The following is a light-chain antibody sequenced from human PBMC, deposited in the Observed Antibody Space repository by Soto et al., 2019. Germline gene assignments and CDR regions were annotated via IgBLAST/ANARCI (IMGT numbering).Light chain of an antibody. Sequence: QSVLTQPPSVSGAPGQRVIISCTGSSSNIGAGYDVHWYQQLPGTAPKLLIYGNSNRPSGVPDRFSGSKSGTSASLAITGLQAEDEADYYCQSYDSSLSGSIVFGTGTKVTVL. CDR1: SSNIGAGYD. V-gene: IGLV1-40*01. CDR2: GNS. J-gene: IGLJ1*01. CDR3: QSYDSSLSGSIV.